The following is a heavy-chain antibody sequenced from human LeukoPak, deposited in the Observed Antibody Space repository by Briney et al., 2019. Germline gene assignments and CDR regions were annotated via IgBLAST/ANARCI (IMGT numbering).Heavy chain of an antibody. CDR3: ARDVGYCRSTSCYTDYYYYMDV. V-gene: IGHV3-21*01. J-gene: IGHJ6*03. Sequence: GGSLRLSCAASGFTFSSYSMNWVRQAPGKGLEWVSSISSSSSCIYYADSVKGRFTISRDNAKNSLYLQMNSLRAEDTAVYYCARDVGYCRSTSCYTDYYYYMDVWGKGTTVTVSS. CDR1: GFTFSSYS. CDR2: ISSSSSCI. D-gene: IGHD2-2*02.